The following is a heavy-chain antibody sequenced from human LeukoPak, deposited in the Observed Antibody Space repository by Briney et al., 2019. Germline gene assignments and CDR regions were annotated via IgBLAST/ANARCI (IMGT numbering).Heavy chain of an antibody. CDR2: ISGSGGST. CDR1: GFTFSSYA. D-gene: IGHD6-13*01. J-gene: IGHJ1*01. CDR3: AKDVSPYSSSWYAEYFQH. Sequence: GGSLRLSCAASGFTFSSYAMSWVRQAPGKGLEWVSAISGSGGSTYYADSVKGRFTISRDNSKNTLYLQMNSLRAEDTAVYYCAKDVSPYSSSWYAEYFQHWGQGTLVTDSS. V-gene: IGHV3-23*01.